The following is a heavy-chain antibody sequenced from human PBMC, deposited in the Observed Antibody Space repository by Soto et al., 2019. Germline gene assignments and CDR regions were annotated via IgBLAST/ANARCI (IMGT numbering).Heavy chain of an antibody. CDR3: ARGSSGWPPRVDY. Sequence: QVQLQESGPGLVKPSETLSLNCTVSGGPISSYYWSWIRQSPGKGLEWIGYIYYSGSTNYNPSLMSRVTIYVDTSKNQFSLELSSVTAADTAVYYCARGSSGWPPRVDYGGQGTLVTVSS. V-gene: IGHV4-59*01. J-gene: IGHJ4*02. CDR2: IYYSGST. CDR1: GGPISSYY. D-gene: IGHD6-19*01.